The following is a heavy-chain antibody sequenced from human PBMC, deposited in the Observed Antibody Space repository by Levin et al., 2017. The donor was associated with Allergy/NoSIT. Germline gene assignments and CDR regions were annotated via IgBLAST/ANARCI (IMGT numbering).Heavy chain of an antibody. Sequence: PGGSLRLSCAASGFTFSSYAMHWVRQAPGKGLEWVAVISYDGSNKYYADSVKGRFTISRDNSKNTLYLQMNSLRAEDTAVYYCAIHPDARIAAAGKVDDYWGQGTLVTVSS. V-gene: IGHV3-30*04. J-gene: IGHJ4*02. CDR2: ISYDGSNK. D-gene: IGHD6-13*01. CDR1: GFTFSSYA. CDR3: AIHPDARIAAAGKVDDY.